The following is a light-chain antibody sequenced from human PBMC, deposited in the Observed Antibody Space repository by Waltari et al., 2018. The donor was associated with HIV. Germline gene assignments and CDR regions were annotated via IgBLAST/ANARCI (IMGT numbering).Light chain of an antibody. J-gene: IGKJ5*01. V-gene: IGKV1-33*01. CDR1: QDIRKS. Sequence: DIQMTQSPPSLSASVGDRVNITCQANQDIRKSLNWFQQKPGKAPNVLIYDASTLATGVPSRFSGSGSGTDFTLTISSLQPEDAATYYCQQFDDVAITFGQGTRLDIK. CDR2: DAS. CDR3: QQFDDVAIT.